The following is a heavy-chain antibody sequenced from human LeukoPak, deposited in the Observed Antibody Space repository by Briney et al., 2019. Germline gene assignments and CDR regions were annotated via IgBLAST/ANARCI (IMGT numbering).Heavy chain of an antibody. Sequence: GGSLRLSCAASGFTFSSYSMNWVRQAPGKGLEWVSYISSSSSTIYYADSVKGRFTISRDNAKNSLYLQMNSLRAEDTAVYYCARQTSSGSLSLWGQGTLVTVSS. CDR1: GFTFSSYS. CDR3: ARQTSSGSLSL. CDR2: ISSSSSTI. D-gene: IGHD3-10*01. V-gene: IGHV3-48*04. J-gene: IGHJ4*02.